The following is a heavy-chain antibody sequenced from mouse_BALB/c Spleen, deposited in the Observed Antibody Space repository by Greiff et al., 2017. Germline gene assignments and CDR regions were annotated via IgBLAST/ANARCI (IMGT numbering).Heavy chain of an antibody. V-gene: IGHV14-3*02. CDR3: ARSIYYGNYFYAMDY. J-gene: IGHJ4*01. CDR2: IDPANGNT. CDR1: GFNIKDTY. Sequence: VQLQQSGAELVKPGASVKLSCTASGFNIKDTYMHWVKQRPEQGLEWIGRIDPANGNTKYDPKFQGKATITADTSSNTAYLQLSSLTSEDTAVYYCARSIYYGNYFYAMDYWGQGTSVTVSS. D-gene: IGHD2-1*01.